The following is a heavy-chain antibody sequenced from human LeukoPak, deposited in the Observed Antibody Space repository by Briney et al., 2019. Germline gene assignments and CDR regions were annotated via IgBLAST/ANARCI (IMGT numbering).Heavy chain of an antibody. CDR2: ISRSGSTK. D-gene: IGHD6-13*01. V-gene: IGHV3-11*04. CDR1: GFTFSDYN. CDR3: ARDTDSWYFDY. Sequence: GGSLRLSCAASGFTFSDYNMRWIRQAPGKGLEWVSSISRSGSTKYYADSVKGRFTISRDNSKNKLYLQMNSLRAEDTAVYYCARDTDSWYFDYWGQGTLVTVSS. J-gene: IGHJ4*02.